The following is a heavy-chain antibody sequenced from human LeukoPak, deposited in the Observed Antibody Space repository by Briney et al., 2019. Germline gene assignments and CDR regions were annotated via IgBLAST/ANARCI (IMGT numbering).Heavy chain of an antibody. J-gene: IGHJ4*02. D-gene: IGHD6-13*01. CDR3: ARNKESNSWYPVFDY. CDR1: GGSISNNNW. V-gene: IGHV4-4*02. CDR2: IYHSGST. Sequence: PSETLSLTCTVSGGSISNNNWWSWIRQPPGKGLEWIGEIYHSGSTSYNPSLRSRVTISLDKSKNQFSLKLTSVTAADTAVYYCARNKESNSWYPVFDYWGQGTLVTVSS.